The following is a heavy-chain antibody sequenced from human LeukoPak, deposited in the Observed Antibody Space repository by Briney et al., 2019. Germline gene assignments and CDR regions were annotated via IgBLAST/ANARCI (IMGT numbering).Heavy chain of an antibody. Sequence: TGGSLRLSCAASGFTLSNYAMNWVRQAPGKGLEWVSGIDGSGGSPPSADSVKGRFTISRDNSKNTLYLQMNSLRAEDTAVYYCAREIPTMVRGVITQYDYWGQGTLVTVSS. D-gene: IGHD3-10*01. J-gene: IGHJ4*02. V-gene: IGHV3-23*01. CDR3: AREIPTMVRGVITQYDY. CDR1: GFTLSNYA. CDR2: IDGSGGSP.